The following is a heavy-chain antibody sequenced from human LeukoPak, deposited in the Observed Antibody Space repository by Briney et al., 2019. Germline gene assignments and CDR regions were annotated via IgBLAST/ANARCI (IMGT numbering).Heavy chain of an antibody. Sequence: ASVKVSCKASGYTFTGHYIHWVRQAPGQGLEWMAWISPNNGGTNYAQKFEGRVTLTRDTSISTAYMELSRLRSDDTAVYYCAGRYYYGSGTTFDYWGRGTLVTVSS. CDR1: GYTFTGHY. CDR3: AGRYYYGSGTTFDY. V-gene: IGHV1-2*02. D-gene: IGHD3-10*01. CDR2: ISPNNGGT. J-gene: IGHJ4*02.